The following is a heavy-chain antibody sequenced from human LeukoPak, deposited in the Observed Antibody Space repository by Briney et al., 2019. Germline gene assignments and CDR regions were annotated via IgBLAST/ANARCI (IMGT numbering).Heavy chain of an antibody. Sequence: ASVKVSCKASGYTFTGYYMHWVRQAPGQGLEWMGWINPNSGGTNYAQKFQGRVTMTRDTSISTAYMELSRLRSDDTAVYYCAREDSSRDGMDVWGQGTTVTVSS. D-gene: IGHD6-13*01. CDR2: INPNSGGT. V-gene: IGHV1-2*02. CDR1: GYTFTGYY. J-gene: IGHJ6*02. CDR3: AREDSSRDGMDV.